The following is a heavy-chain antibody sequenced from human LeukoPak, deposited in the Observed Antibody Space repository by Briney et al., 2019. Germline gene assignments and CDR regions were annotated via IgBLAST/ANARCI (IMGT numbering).Heavy chain of an antibody. CDR2: INPNSGGT. Sequence: ASVKVSCKASGYTFTGYYMHWVRQAPGQGLEGMGWINPNSGGTKYAQKFQGRVTLTRDTSMSTAYMELSRLRSDGTAVYYCAREREYSGYDSDYWGQGTLVTVSS. J-gene: IGHJ4*02. CDR3: AREREYSGYDSDY. CDR1: GYTFTGYY. V-gene: IGHV1-2*02. D-gene: IGHD5-12*01.